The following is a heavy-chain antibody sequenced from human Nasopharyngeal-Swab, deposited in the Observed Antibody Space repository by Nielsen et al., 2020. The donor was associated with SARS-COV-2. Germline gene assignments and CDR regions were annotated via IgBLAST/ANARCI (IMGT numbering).Heavy chain of an antibody. V-gene: IGHV4-59*01. CDR3: ARGGWGNWFDP. Sequence: GSLRLSCTVSGGSISSYYWSWIRQPPGKGLERIGYIYYSGSTNYNPSLKSRVTISVDTSKNQFSLKLSSVTAADTAVYYCARGGWGNWFDPWGQGTLVTVSS. CDR2: IYYSGST. J-gene: IGHJ5*02. CDR1: GGSISSYY. D-gene: IGHD3-16*01.